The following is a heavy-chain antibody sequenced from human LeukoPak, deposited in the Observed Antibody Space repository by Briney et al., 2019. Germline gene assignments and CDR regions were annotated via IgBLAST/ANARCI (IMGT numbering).Heavy chain of an antibody. J-gene: IGHJ4*02. Sequence: GASLRLSCAASGFTFNYNAMSWVRQAPGKGLQWVSTIDGVGTGAYYAASVKGRFTISRGNSKNTLYLQMNSLRAEDTAVYYCARGFTDGSQQFDYWGQGTLVTVSS. D-gene: IGHD1-26*01. CDR1: GFTFNYNA. CDR3: ARGFTDGSQQFDY. CDR2: IDGVGTGA. V-gene: IGHV3-23*01.